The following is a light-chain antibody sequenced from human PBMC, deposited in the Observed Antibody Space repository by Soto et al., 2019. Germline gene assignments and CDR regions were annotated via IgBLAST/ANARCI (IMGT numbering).Light chain of an antibody. CDR2: AAS. J-gene: IGKJ3*01. CDR3: HQYNSWPRGT. Sequence: EIVMTQSPGTLSLSPGERATLSCRASQTINNNFLGWYQQKPGQPPRLLIFAASRRATGIPDRFSGSGSGTDFTLTISRVEPGDFGVYYCHQYNSWPRGTFGPGTKVEIK. CDR1: QTINNNF. V-gene: IGKV3-20*01.